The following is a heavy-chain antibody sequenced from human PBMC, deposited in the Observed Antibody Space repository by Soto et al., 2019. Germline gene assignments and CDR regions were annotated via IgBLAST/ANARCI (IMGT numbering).Heavy chain of an antibody. CDR1: GFTFSTYE. V-gene: IGHV3-48*03. D-gene: IGHD3-16*01. Sequence: VQLVESGGGLVQPGGSLRLSCAASGFTFSTYEMTWVRQAPGKGLEWVSYISSSGSATYYADSVKGRFTISRDNAKTSLYLHMNSLRAEDTAVYYCAGGGTQSNYWGQGTLVTVSS. CDR2: ISSSGSAT. CDR3: AGGGTQSNY. J-gene: IGHJ4*02.